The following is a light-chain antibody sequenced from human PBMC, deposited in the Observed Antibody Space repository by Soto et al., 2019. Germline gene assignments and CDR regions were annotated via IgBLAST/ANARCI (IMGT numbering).Light chain of an antibody. CDR2: WAS. J-gene: IGKJ4*01. CDR1: QSVLYSSNNKNY. V-gene: IGKV4-1*01. CDR3: QQYYNPPLT. Sequence: DIVMTQSPDSLAVSLGERATINCKSSQSVLYSSNNKNYLAWYQQKAGQPPKLLIYWASTRQSGVPDRFSGIGSETDFTLTISSLQAEDVAIYYCQQYYNPPLTFGGGTKVEIK.